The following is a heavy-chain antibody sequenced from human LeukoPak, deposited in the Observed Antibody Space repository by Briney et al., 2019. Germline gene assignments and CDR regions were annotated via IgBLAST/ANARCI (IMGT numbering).Heavy chain of an antibody. Sequence: KPSETLSLTCTVSGGSISSYYWSWIRQPPGKALEWIGNIYYSGSTNYNPSLKSRVTISVDTSKNQFSLKLSSVTAADTAVYYCARGVATITNWGQGTLVTVSP. J-gene: IGHJ4*02. CDR2: IYYSGST. CDR3: ARGVATITN. CDR1: GGSISSYY. V-gene: IGHV4-59*01. D-gene: IGHD5-24*01.